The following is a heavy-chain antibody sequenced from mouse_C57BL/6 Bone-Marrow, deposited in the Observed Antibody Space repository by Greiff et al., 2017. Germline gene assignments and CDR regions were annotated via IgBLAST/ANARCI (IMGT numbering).Heavy chain of an antibody. Sequence: QVQLQQSGAELARPGASVKLSCKASGYTFTSYGISWVKQRTGQGLEWIGEIYPRSGNTYYNEKFKGKATLTADKSSCTAYMELRSLTSEDSAVYFCASLYGSSPFDYWGQGTTLTVSS. J-gene: IGHJ2*01. D-gene: IGHD1-1*01. CDR2: IYPRSGNT. CDR1: GYTFTSYG. CDR3: ASLYGSSPFDY. V-gene: IGHV1-81*01.